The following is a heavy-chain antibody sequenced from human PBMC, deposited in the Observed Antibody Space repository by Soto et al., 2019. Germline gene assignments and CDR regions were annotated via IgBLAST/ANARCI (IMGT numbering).Heavy chain of an antibody. CDR1: GYTLTELS. CDR3: ATVNSRSVTGAPLSPSDIDY. J-gene: IGHJ4*02. CDR2: FDPEDGET. V-gene: IGHV1-24*01. D-gene: IGHD1-20*01. Sequence: ASVKVSCKVSGYTLTELSMHWVRQAPGKGLEWMGGFDPEDGETIYAQKFRGRVTMTEDTSTDTAYMELSSLRSEDTAVYYCATVNSRSVTGAPLSPSDIDYLGQGILVTVS.